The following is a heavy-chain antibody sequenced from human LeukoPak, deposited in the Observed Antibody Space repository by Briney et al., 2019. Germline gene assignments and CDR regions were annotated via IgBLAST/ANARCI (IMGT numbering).Heavy chain of an antibody. V-gene: IGHV3-11*06. Sequence: GGSLRLSCAASGFTFSDYYMSWIRQAPGKGLEWVSSISGSSSYIDYADSVKGRFTISRDNARKSLYLQMNSLRVEDTAVYYCARVEGSSGPKDYWGQGTLVTVSS. CDR1: GFTFSDYY. D-gene: IGHD6-19*01. J-gene: IGHJ4*02. CDR3: ARVEGSSGPKDY. CDR2: ISGSSSYI.